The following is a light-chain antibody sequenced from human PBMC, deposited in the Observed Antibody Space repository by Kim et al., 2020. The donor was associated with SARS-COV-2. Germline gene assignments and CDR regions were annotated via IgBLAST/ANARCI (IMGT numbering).Light chain of an antibody. V-gene: IGLV2-23*02. CDR1: SSDVGSYNL. CDR2: EVN. Sequence: QSALTQPASVSGSPGRSITISCTGTSSDVGSYNLVSWYQQHPGRAPKLMIYEVNERPSGVSNRFSGSKSGNTASLTISGLQAEDEADYYCCSYAGSSTVIFGGGTQLTVL. CDR3: CSYAGSSTVI. J-gene: IGLJ2*01.